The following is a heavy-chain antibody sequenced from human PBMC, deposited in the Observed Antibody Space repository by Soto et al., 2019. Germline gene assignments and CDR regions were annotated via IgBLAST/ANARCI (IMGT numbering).Heavy chain of an antibody. CDR3: ARSTRSLYYYYGMDV. Sequence: QVQLQQWGAGLLKPSETLSLTCAVYGGSFSGYYWSWIRQPPGKGLEWIGEINHSGSTNYNPSLKSRVTISVDTSKNQFSLKLSSVTGADTAVYYCARSTRSLYYYYGMDVWGQGTTVTVSS. CDR2: INHSGST. V-gene: IGHV4-34*01. CDR1: GGSFSGYY. J-gene: IGHJ6*02.